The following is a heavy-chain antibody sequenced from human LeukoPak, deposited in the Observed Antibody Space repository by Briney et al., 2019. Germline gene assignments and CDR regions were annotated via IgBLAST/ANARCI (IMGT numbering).Heavy chain of an antibody. CDR2: IYHSGST. Sequence: SETLSLTCAVSGGSISSSNWWSWVRQPPGKGLEWIGEIYHSGSTNYNPSLKSRVTISVDKSKNQFSLKLSSVTAADTAVYYCAREAPSGSYFFDYWGQGTLVTVSS. CDR3: AREAPSGSYFFDY. V-gene: IGHV4-4*02. CDR1: GGSISSSNW. J-gene: IGHJ4*02. D-gene: IGHD1-26*01.